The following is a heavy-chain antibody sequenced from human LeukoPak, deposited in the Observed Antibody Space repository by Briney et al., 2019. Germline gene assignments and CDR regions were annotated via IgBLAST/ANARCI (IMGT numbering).Heavy chain of an antibody. CDR1: IFTLAAYD. D-gene: IGHD3-22*01. Sequence: GGSLRLSCAASIFTLAAYDMHWVRQAPGKGLEWVAVISYDENDKYYADSVKGRFTISRDNAKNTLYLQMNSLRSEDTAVYYCAKGPDRSGLYSLDYWGQGTLVTVSS. V-gene: IGHV3-30*18. J-gene: IGHJ4*02. CDR3: AKGPDRSGLYSLDY. CDR2: ISYDENDK.